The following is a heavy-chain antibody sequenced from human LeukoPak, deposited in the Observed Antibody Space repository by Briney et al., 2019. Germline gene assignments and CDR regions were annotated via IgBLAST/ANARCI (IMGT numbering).Heavy chain of an antibody. CDR2: IYYSGST. D-gene: IGHD5-18*01. CDR3: AREPTAMGNFDY. Sequence: SETLSLTCTVSGGSISSYYWSWIRQPPGKGLEWIGYIYYSGSTNYNPSLKSRVTISVDTSKNQFSLKLSSVTAADTAVYYCAREPTAMGNFDYWGQGTLVTVSS. V-gene: IGHV4-59*01. CDR1: GGSISSYY. J-gene: IGHJ4*02.